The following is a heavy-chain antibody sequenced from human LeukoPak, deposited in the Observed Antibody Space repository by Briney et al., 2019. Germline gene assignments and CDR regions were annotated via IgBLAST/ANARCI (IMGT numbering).Heavy chain of an antibody. CDR2: ISTYNGNT. J-gene: IGHJ4*02. V-gene: IGHV1-18*01. Sequence: ASGKVSRKASGYTFTRSGISWVGQAPGQGREGMAWISTYNGNTNNAQKLQGRVTMTTDTSTSTAYMELRSLRSDDTAVYYCARDYVWGSYRYFDFWGQGTLVIVSS. D-gene: IGHD3-16*02. CDR3: ARDYVWGSYRYFDF. CDR1: GYTFTRSG.